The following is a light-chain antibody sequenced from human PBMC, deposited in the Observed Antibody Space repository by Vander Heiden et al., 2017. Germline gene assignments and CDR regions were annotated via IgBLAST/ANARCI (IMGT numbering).Light chain of an antibody. CDR3: QSYDSSLSGSV. Sequence: QSVLTQPPSVSGAPGQRVSISCTGSSSTIGAGYDVHWYQHLPGTAPKLLIFGNNNRPSGIPDRFSGSKSGTSASLAIAGLQAEDEADYYCQSYDSSLSGSVFGGGTKLTVL. CDR1: SSTIGAGYD. CDR2: GNN. J-gene: IGLJ2*01. V-gene: IGLV1-40*01.